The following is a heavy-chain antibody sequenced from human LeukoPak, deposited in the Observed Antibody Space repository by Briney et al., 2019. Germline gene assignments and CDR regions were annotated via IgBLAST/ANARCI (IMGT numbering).Heavy chain of an antibody. V-gene: IGHV3-9*01. Sequence: GGSLSLSCAASGFTFSSYGMHWVRQAPGKGLEWVSGISWNSGSIGYADSVKGRFTISRDNAKNSLYLQMNSLRAEDTALYYCAKDMSRYYYGSGSYSSGMDVWGQGTTVTVSS. CDR3: AKDMSRYYYGSGSYSSGMDV. CDR2: ISWNSGSI. CDR1: GFTFSSYG. D-gene: IGHD3-10*01. J-gene: IGHJ6*02.